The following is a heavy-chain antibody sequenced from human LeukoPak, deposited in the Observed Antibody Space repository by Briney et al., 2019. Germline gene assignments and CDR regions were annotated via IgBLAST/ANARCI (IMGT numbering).Heavy chain of an antibody. V-gene: IGHV1-2*02. J-gene: IGHJ4*02. CDR3: AKEDSGSSIDY. Sequence: ASVKVSCKASEYTFTGYYMHWVRQAPGQGLEWMGWINPNSGGTNYAQKFQGRVTMTRDTSINTDYMKLSRLRSDDTAVYYCAKEDSGSSIDYWGQGTLVTVSS. D-gene: IGHD1-26*01. CDR2: INPNSGGT. CDR1: EYTFTGYY.